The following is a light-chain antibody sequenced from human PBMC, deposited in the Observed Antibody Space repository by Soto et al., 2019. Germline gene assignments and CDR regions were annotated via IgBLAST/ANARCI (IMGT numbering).Light chain of an antibody. Sequence: EIVLTQSPATLSLSPGERATLSCRASQSVSSYLAWYQQKPGQAPRPLIYDASNRTTGIPARFSGSGSGTDFTLTISSIEPEDFAVYYCQQRSNWPPSWTFGQGTKVEIK. CDR3: QQRSNWPPSWT. CDR2: DAS. V-gene: IGKV3-11*01. J-gene: IGKJ1*01. CDR1: QSVSSY.